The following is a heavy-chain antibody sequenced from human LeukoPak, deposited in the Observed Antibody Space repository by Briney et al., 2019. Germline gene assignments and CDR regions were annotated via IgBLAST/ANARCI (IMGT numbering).Heavy chain of an antibody. Sequence: GGTLRLSYAASGFHFSTHGMNWVRQAPGKGLEWVSGISPSGDITYYADSVMGRFTISRDNRKSTVSLQMNSLRAEDTALYYCVRDLDWGAFDVWGQGTMVTVSS. CDR2: ISPSGDIT. J-gene: IGHJ3*01. CDR1: GFHFSTHG. CDR3: VRDLDWGAFDV. V-gene: IGHV3-23*01. D-gene: IGHD3/OR15-3a*01.